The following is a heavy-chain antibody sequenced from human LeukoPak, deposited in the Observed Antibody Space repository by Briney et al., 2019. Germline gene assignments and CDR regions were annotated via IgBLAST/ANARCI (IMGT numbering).Heavy chain of an antibody. CDR3: ATDSAMVRGVMSY. V-gene: IGHV1-24*01. J-gene: IGHJ4*02. Sequence: GASVKASCKVSGHTLTELSMHWVRQAPGKGLEWMGGFDPEDGETIYAQKFQGRVTMTEDTSTDTAYMELSSLRSEDTAVYYCATDSAMVRGVMSYWGQGTLVTVSS. CDR2: FDPEDGET. D-gene: IGHD3-10*01. CDR1: GHTLTELS.